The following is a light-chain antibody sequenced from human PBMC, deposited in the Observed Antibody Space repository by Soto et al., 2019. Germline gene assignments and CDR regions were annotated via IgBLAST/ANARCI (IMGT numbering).Light chain of an antibody. Sequence: IQVTQSPSSLSASVGDRVTISCRASQGIHNYLAWYQHKPGKVPRLLIYAASALQSGVPSRFSASGSGTAFTLTISSLQPEDIGTYYCQQYNGAPWTFGQGTKVEIK. CDR1: QGIHNY. CDR2: AAS. V-gene: IGKV1-27*01. J-gene: IGKJ1*01. CDR3: QQYNGAPWT.